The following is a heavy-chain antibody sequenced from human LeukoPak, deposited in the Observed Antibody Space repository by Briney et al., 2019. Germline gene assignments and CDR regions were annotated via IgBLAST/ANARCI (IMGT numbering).Heavy chain of an antibody. V-gene: IGHV4-4*09. D-gene: IGHD2-2*01. J-gene: IGHJ4*02. Sequence: SETLSLTCTGSGFSISNYYWSWNRQPPGKGLEWIGYIYTSGSTNYNPSLKSRVTISVDTSKNHFSLKLSSVTAADTAVYYCARHGAQLLNTAFDYWGQGTLVTVSS. CDR2: IYTSGST. CDR3: ARHGAQLLNTAFDY. CDR1: GFSISNYY.